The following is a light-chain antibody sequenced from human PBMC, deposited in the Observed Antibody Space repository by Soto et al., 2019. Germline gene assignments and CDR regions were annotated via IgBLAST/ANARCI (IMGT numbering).Light chain of an antibody. J-gene: IGKJ1*01. Sequence: EIVMTQSPATLSVPPGERATLSCRASQSVSSNLAWYQQKPGQAPRLLIYGASTRATGIPARFSGSGSGTEFTITISSLQSEDFAIYYCQHYNNWPRTFGQGTKVDIK. V-gene: IGKV3-15*01. CDR3: QHYNNWPRT. CDR1: QSVSSN. CDR2: GAS.